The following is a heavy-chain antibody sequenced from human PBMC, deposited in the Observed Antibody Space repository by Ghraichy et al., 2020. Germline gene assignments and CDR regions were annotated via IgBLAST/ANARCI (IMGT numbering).Heavy chain of an antibody. V-gene: IGHV3-7*01. CDR3: ARDRGPYSSGWYADYDGDTYYFDY. Sequence: LSLTCAASGFTFSSYWMSWVRQAPGKGLEWVANIKQDGSEKYYVDSVKGRFTISRDNAKNSLYLQMNSLRAEDTAVYYCARDRGPYSSGWYADYDGDTYYFDYWGQGTLVTVSS. D-gene: IGHD6-19*01. J-gene: IGHJ4*02. CDR2: IKQDGSEK. CDR1: GFTFSSYW.